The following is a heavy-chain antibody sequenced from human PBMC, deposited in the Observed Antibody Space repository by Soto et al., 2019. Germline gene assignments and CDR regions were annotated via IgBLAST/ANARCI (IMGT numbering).Heavy chain of an antibody. V-gene: IGHV5-51*01. CDR3: ARYSGSYWHYLDF. J-gene: IGHJ4*02. D-gene: IGHD1-26*01. CDR2: IYPGDSDT. CDR1: GYSLASHW. Sequence: LGESLKISCKGSGYSLASHWVAWVRQMPEKGLEWIGTIYPGDSDTKYSSAFRGHVTISADTSVSTAYLQWRSLEATDSAIYYCARYSGSYWHYLDFWGQGTLVTVSS.